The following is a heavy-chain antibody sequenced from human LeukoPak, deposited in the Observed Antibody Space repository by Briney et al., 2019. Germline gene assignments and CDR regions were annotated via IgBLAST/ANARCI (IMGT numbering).Heavy chain of an antibody. Sequence: GGSLRLSCGASGFTFSNYGMLWVRQAPGKGLEWVAFIRYDGNNLLYADSVKGRFTISRDNSKNTLYLHIKSLRAEDTVVYYCAKDNPLDYWGQGTLVIVSS. CDR3: AKDNPLDY. CDR2: IRYDGNNL. D-gene: IGHD1-14*01. J-gene: IGHJ4*02. CDR1: GFTFSNYG. V-gene: IGHV3-30*02.